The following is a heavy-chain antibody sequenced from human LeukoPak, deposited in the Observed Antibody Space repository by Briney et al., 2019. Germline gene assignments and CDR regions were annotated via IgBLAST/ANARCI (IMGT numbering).Heavy chain of an antibody. J-gene: IGHJ4*02. CDR1: GFTFSSYS. Sequence: GGSLRLSCAASGFTFSSYSMTWVRQAPGKGLEWVSSISSSSSYIYYADSVKGRFTISRDNAKNSLYLQMNSLRAEDTAVYYCARDSDSSSSSDYWGQGTLVTVSS. CDR2: ISSSSSYI. D-gene: IGHD6-6*01. CDR3: ARDSDSSSSSDY. V-gene: IGHV3-21*01.